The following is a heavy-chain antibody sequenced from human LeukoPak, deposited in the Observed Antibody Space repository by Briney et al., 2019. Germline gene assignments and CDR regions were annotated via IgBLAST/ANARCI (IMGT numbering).Heavy chain of an antibody. J-gene: IGHJ2*01. CDR2: IWYDGSNK. V-gene: IGHV3-33*06. Sequence: PGGSLRLSCAASGFIFSDYGMHWVRQAPGKGLEWVAIIWYDGSNKYYADSVKGRFTIFRDNSKNTLYLQMNTLRAEDTAIYYCAKDGGTVGATTHWCSGLWGRGTLVTVSS. D-gene: IGHD1-26*01. CDR3: AKDGGTVGATTHWCSGL. CDR1: GFIFSDYG.